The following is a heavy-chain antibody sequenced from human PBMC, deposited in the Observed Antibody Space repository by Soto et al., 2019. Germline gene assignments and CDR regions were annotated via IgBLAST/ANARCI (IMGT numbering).Heavy chain of an antibody. J-gene: IGHJ6*03. CDR3: ARHATVTTPRGYYYYMDV. CDR1: GYSFTSYW. V-gene: IGHV5-51*01. CDR2: IYPGDSDT. Sequence: GESLKISCKGSGYSFTSYWIGWVRQMPGKGLEWMGIIYPGDSDTRYSPSFQGQVTISADKSISTAYLQWSSLKASDTAMYYCARHATVTTPRGYYYYMDVWGKGTTVTVSS. D-gene: IGHD4-17*01.